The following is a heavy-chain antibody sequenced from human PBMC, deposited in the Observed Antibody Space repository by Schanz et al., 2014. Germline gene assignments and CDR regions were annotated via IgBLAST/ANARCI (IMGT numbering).Heavy chain of an antibody. CDR3: ARVDSSGYFFDN. V-gene: IGHV3-23*04. Sequence: EVHLVESGGGLVQPGGSLRLSCAASGITFSSHSFNWVRQAPGKGLEWVSLISDSGDTAYYADSAKGRFTISRDNSKSTLYVEMNSLRVEDTAVYYCARVDSSGYFFDNWGQGTRVTVSS. D-gene: IGHD3-22*01. CDR2: ISDSGDTA. CDR1: GITFSSHS. J-gene: IGHJ4*02.